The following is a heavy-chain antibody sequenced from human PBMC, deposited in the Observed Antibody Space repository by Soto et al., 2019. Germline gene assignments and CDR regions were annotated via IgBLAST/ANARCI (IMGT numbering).Heavy chain of an antibody. V-gene: IGHV4-34*01. Sequence: QVQLQQWGAGLLKPSETLSLTCAVYGGSFSGYYWSWIRQPPGKGLEWIGEINHSGSTNYNPSLKSRVTISVDTSKNQFSLKLSSVTAADTAVYYCAGSEGYCSSTSCRGSYYYYGMDVWGQGTTVTVSS. J-gene: IGHJ6*02. CDR2: INHSGST. CDR3: AGSEGYCSSTSCRGSYYYYGMDV. CDR1: GGSFSGYY. D-gene: IGHD2-2*01.